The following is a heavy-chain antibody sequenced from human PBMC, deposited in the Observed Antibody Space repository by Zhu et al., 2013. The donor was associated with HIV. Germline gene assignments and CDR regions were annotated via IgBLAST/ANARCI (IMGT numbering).Heavy chain of an antibody. D-gene: IGHD3-3*01. Sequence: QVHLVQSGAEVKKPGASVKVSCKASGYTFTGYYMHWVRQAPGQGLEWMGWINPKSGGTNYAQKFQGRVTMTRDTSISTAYMELRNLRSDDSAVYYCARASTNSIFGVVIYHGMDVWGQGTTVTVSS. CDR3: ARASTNSIFGVVIYHGMDV. V-gene: IGHV1-2*02. CDR2: INPKSGGT. CDR1: GYTFTGYY. J-gene: IGHJ6*02.